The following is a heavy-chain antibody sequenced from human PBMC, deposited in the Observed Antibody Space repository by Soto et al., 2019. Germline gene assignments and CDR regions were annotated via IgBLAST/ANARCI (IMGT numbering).Heavy chain of an antibody. D-gene: IGHD3-10*01. CDR2: ISYDGSNK. V-gene: IGHV3-30-3*01. Sequence: PGGSLRLSCAASGFTCSSDAMHWVRQAPGKGLEWVAVISYDGSNKYYADSVKGRFTISRDNSKNTLYLQMNSLRAEDTAVYYCARPSCSSYSHRSGSPDCFDHWGQGTLATVSS. CDR3: ARPSCSSYSHRSGSPDCFDH. J-gene: IGHJ5*02. CDR1: GFTCSSDA.